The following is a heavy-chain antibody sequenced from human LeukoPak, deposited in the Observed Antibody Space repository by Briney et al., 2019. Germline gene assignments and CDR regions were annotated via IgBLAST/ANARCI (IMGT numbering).Heavy chain of an antibody. CDR3: AKDQGRYYDSSGYYPFDY. Sequence: GGSLRLSCAASGFTFSSYAMSWVRQAPGEGLEWVSAISGSGGSTYYADSVKGRFTISRDNSKNTLYLQMNSLRAEDTAVYYCAKDQGRYYDSSGYYPFDYWGQGTLVTVSS. CDR1: GFTFSSYA. CDR2: ISGSGGST. V-gene: IGHV3-23*01. J-gene: IGHJ4*02. D-gene: IGHD3-22*01.